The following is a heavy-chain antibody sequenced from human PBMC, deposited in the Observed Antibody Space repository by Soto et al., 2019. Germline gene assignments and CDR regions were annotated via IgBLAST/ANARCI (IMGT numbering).Heavy chain of an antibody. V-gene: IGHV3-64*01. CDR3: ARDPDSSGYYYFDY. CDR1: GFTFSSHA. J-gene: IGHJ4*02. D-gene: IGHD3-22*01. Sequence: PGVSLRLSCAASGFTFSSHAMHWVRQAPGKGLEYVSAISSYGGSTYYANSVKGRFTISRDNSKNTLYLQMGSLRAEDMAVYYCARDPDSSGYYYFDYWGQGT. CDR2: ISSYGGST.